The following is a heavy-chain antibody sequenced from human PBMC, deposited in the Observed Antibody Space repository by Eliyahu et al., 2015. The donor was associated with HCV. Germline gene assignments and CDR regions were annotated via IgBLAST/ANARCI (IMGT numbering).Heavy chain of an antibody. CDR1: GFSFTSHT. J-gene: IGHJ3*02. Sequence: VQLVESGGGLVQPGGSLRLSCAASGFSFTSHTMNWVRQAPGRGLEWVSYISSSGSTTYYADSMKGRFTISRDNAKNSLYLQMNSLRVEDAAVYYCARGNGFDIWGQGTMVTVSS. V-gene: IGHV3-48*01. CDR2: ISSSGSTT. CDR3: ARGNGFDI.